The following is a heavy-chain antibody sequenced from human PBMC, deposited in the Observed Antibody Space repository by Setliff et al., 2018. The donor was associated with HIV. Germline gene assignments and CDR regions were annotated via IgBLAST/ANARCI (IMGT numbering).Heavy chain of an antibody. V-gene: IGHV1-18*01. D-gene: IGHD3-10*02. CDR3: ARDANYFRDY. CDR2: ISTNNDLV. Sequence: ASVKVSCKASGYTFTNYGVSWVRQAPGQGLEWMGLISTNNDLVGYAQKFQGRVTMTTDTSTSTAYMELTSLRSDDTAMYYCARDANYFRDYWGQGTLVTVSS. CDR1: GYTFTNYG. J-gene: IGHJ4*02.